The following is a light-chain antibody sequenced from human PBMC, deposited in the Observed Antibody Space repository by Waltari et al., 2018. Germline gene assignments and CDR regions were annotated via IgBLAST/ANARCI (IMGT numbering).Light chain of an antibody. CDR3: QQYNTYSRT. J-gene: IGKJ1*01. CDR1: QSLSNW. V-gene: IGKV1-5*01. CDR2: GAS. Sequence: DILRTQSPSTLSASIGDRVTITCLASQSLSNWLAWYQQKPGKAPKLLIYGASSLESGVPSRFSGSGSGTEFTLTISSLQPDDFATYYCQQYNTYSRTFGQGTTVEVK.